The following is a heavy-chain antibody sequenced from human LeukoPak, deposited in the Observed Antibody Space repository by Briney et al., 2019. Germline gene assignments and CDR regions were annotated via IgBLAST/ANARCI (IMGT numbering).Heavy chain of an antibody. V-gene: IGHV4-31*03. CDR1: GGSISSGGYY. CDR3: ARGYFFDY. CDR2: IYYSGST. J-gene: IGHJ4*02. Sequence: SETLSLTCTVSGGSISSGGYYWSWIRQHPGKGPEWIGYIYYSGSTYYNPSLKSRVTISLDTSKNQFSLKLSSVIAADTAVYYCARGYFFDYWGQGTLVTVSS.